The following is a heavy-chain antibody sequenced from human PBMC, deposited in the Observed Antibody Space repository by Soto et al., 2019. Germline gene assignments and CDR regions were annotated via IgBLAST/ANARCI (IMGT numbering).Heavy chain of an antibody. CDR3: ARGGQWLVPSKYFYYDYMDV. CDR1: GYSFTSYW. D-gene: IGHD6-19*01. CDR2: IYPGDSDT. V-gene: IGHV5-51*03. Sequence: EVQLVQSGAEVKKPGESLKISCKGSGYSFTSYWIGWVRQMPGKGLEWMGIIYPGDSDTRYSPSFQGQVTISADKSISTAYLQWSSLKASDTAMYYCARGGQWLVPSKYFYYDYMDVWGKGTTVIVSS. J-gene: IGHJ6*03.